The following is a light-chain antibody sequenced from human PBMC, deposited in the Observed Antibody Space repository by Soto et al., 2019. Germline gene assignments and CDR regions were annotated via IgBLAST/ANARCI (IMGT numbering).Light chain of an antibody. J-gene: IGKJ4*01. CDR2: ASS. V-gene: IGKV3-15*01. Sequence: EIVMTQSPATLSVSPGDRATLSCRASESVSTNLAWYQQKPGQAPRLLIYASSTRATGITARFSGSGSGTEFTLTISSLQSEDFAVYYCQQYDLSSGFGGGTKVEIK. CDR1: ESVSTN. CDR3: QQYDLSSG.